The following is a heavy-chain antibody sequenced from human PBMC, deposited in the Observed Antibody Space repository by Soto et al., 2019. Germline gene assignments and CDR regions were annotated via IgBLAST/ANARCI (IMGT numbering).Heavy chain of an antibody. V-gene: IGHV3-23*01. D-gene: IGHD5-18*01. J-gene: IGHJ3*02. CDR3: ARETAMFIRPDAFDI. CDR2: ISGSGGST. Sequence: GGSLRLSCAASGFTFSSYAMICVRQSPGKGLEWVSAISGSGGSTYYADSVKGRFTISRDNSKNTLYLQMNSLRAEDTAVYYCARETAMFIRPDAFDIWGQGTMVTVSS. CDR1: GFTFSSYA.